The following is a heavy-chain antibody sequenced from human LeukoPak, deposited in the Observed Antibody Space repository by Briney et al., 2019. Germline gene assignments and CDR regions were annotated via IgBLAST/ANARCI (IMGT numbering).Heavy chain of an antibody. CDR2: IRSKAYGGTT. V-gene: IGHV3-49*03. Sequence: GGSLRLSCTASGITFGDNAMSWFRQAPGKGLEWVGFIRSKAYGGTTEYAASVKGRFTISRDDSKSIAYLQMDSLKTEDTALYYCSRYCSGGSCYLPDAFDIWGQGTMVTVSS. CDR1: GITFGDNA. J-gene: IGHJ3*02. D-gene: IGHD2-15*01. CDR3: SRYCSGGSCYLPDAFDI.